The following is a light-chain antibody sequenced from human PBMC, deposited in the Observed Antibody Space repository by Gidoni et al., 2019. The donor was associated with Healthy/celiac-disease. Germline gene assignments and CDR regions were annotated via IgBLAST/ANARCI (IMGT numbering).Light chain of an antibody. CDR2: AAS. CDR1: QGISSY. J-gene: IGKJ3*01. CDR3: QQYYSYPLFT. Sequence: AIRLTQPPSSFPASTGDRVTITCRASQGISSYLAWYQQKPGKAPKLLIYAASTLQSGVPSRISGSGSGTDFTLTISCLQSEDFATYYCQQYYSYPLFTFGPGTKVDIK. V-gene: IGKV1-8*01.